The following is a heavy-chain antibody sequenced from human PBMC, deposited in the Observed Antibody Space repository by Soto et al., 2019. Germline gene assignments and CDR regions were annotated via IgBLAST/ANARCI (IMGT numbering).Heavy chain of an antibody. D-gene: IGHD1-26*01. V-gene: IGHV1-69*01. CDR3: ASRERVDAFDI. CDR1: GGSFSSNA. CDR2: IIPILGSA. Sequence: QVQLVQSGAEVKKPGSSVKVSCKASGGSFSSNAISWVRQAPGQGLEWMGGIIPILGSANYAQKFQDRLTITAAGSTTTTYMELNSLRSEDAAVYYCASRERVDAFDICGQGTLVTVSS. J-gene: IGHJ3*02.